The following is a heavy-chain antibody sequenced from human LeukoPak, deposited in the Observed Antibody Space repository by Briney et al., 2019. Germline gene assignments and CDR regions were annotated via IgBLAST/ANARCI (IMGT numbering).Heavy chain of an antibody. CDR2: KWYDGSND. V-gene: IGHV3-33*01. J-gene: IGHJ4*02. D-gene: IGHD6-19*01. Sequence: PGGSLGLSCTASGFNFGSDAMHWVRQAPGKGLEWVAFKWYDGSNDHYADSVKGRFTISRDNSKNTVCLQMNSLRVEDTAVYYCARDPSGSGWSLNNWGQGTLVTVSS. CDR3: ARDPSGSGWSLNN. CDR1: GFNFGSDA.